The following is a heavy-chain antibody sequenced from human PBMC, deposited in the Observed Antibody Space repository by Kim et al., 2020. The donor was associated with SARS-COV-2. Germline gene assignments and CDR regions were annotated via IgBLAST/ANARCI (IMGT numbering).Heavy chain of an antibody. CDR2: IYYSGST. Sequence: SETLSLTCTVSGGSISSGGYYWSWIRQHPGKGLEWIGYIYYSGSTYYNPSLKSRVTISVDTSKNQFSLKLSSVTAVDTAVYYCARGIAVAGTWEDWFDPWGQGTLVTVSS. CDR1: GGSISSGGYY. CDR3: ARGIAVAGTWEDWFDP. V-gene: IGHV4-31*03. J-gene: IGHJ5*02. D-gene: IGHD6-19*01.